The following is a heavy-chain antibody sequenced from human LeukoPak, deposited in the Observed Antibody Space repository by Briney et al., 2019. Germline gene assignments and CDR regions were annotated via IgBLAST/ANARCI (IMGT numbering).Heavy chain of an antibody. Sequence: SVKVSCKASGGTFSSYAISWVRQAPGQGLEWMGGIIPIFGTANYAQKFQGRVTITADESTSTAYMELSSLRSEDTAVYYCARTYQLLTYYYYYMDVWGKGTTVTASS. CDR2: IIPIFGTA. CDR1: GGTFSSYA. V-gene: IGHV1-69*13. D-gene: IGHD2-2*01. J-gene: IGHJ6*03. CDR3: ARTYQLLTYYYYYMDV.